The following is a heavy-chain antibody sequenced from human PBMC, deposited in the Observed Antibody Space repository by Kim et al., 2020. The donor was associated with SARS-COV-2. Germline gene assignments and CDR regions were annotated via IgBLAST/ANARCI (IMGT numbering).Heavy chain of an antibody. J-gene: IGHJ5*02. CDR2: IYYSGST. D-gene: IGHD3-16*01. V-gene: IGHV4-39*01. CDR3: ARQGEGPGPYLNHWFDP. CDR1: GGSISSSSYY. Sequence: SETLSLTCTVSGGSISSSSYYWGWIRQPPGKGLEWIGSIYYSGSTYYNPSLKSRVTISVDTSKNQFSLKLSSVTAADTAVYYCARQGEGPGPYLNHWFDPWGQGTLVTVSS.